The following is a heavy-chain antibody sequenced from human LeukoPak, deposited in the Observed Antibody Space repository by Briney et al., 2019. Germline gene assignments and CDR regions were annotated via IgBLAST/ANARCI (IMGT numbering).Heavy chain of an antibody. CDR2: ISSSSSYI. V-gene: IGHV3-21*01. J-gene: IGHJ4*02. CDR3: ARTRGVGLRSEHYFDY. CDR1: GLIFSNYA. Sequence: PGGSLRLSCAASGLIFSNYAMSWVRQAPGKGLEWVSSISSSSSYIYYADSVKGRFTISRDNAKNSLYLQMNSLRAEDTAVYYCARTRGVGLRSEHYFDYWGQGTLVTVSS. D-gene: IGHD4-17*01.